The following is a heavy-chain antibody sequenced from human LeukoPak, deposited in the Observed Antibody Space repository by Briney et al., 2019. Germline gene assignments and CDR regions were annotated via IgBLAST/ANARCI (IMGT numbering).Heavy chain of an antibody. J-gene: IGHJ5*02. CDR3: AREFRYSSGWVVNWFDP. Sequence: ASVKASRKASGYTLTSYAMNWVRQAPGQGLEWMGWINTNTGNPTYAQGFTGRFVFSLDTSVSTAYLQISSLKAEDTAVYYCAREFRYSSGWVVNWFDPWGQGTLVTVSS. CDR1: GYTLTSYA. D-gene: IGHD6-19*01. CDR2: INTNTGNP. V-gene: IGHV7-4-1*02.